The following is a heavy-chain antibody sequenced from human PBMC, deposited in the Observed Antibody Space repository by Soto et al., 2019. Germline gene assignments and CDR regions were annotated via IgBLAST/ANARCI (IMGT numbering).Heavy chain of an antibody. V-gene: IGHV3-30*18. CDR1: GFIFSRYG. CDR2: ISYDGSNK. CDR3: AKDLGSGKPYYYYAMDV. J-gene: IGHJ6*02. Sequence: GSLRLSCAASGFIFSRYGMHWVRQAPGKGLEWVAVISYDGSNKYYAESVKGRFIISRDKSENTLYLQMNSLRAEDTAVYYCAKDLGSGKPYYYYAMDVWGQGTTVTVSS. D-gene: IGHD3-10*01.